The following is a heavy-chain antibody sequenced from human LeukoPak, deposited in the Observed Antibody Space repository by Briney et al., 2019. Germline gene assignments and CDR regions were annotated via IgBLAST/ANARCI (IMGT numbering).Heavy chain of an antibody. D-gene: IGHD2-2*02. J-gene: IGHJ4*02. CDR3: ARVGELGYCSSTSCYMGYGY. CDR2: INSDGSST. CDR1: GYTFSSYW. Sequence: GGSLRLSCAASGYTFSSYWMHWVRQAPGKGLGWVSRINSDGSSTSYAGSVKGRFTISRDNAKNTLYLQMNSLRAEDTAVYYCARVGELGYCSSTSCYMGYGYWGQGTLVTVSS. V-gene: IGHV3-74*01.